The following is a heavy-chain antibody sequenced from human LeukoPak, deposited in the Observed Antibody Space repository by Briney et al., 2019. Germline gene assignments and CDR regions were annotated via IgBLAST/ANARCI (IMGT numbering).Heavy chain of an antibody. J-gene: IGHJ3*02. CDR2: IYYSGST. CDR3: ARHVGYSYGSSAFDI. CDR1: GGSISSSSYY. D-gene: IGHD5-18*01. Sequence: PSETLSLTCTVSGGSISSSSYYWGWTRQPPGKGLEWIGSIYYSGSTYYNPSLKSRVTISVDTSKNQFSLKLSSVTAADTAVYYCARHVGYSYGSSAFDIWGQGTMVTVSS. V-gene: IGHV4-39*01.